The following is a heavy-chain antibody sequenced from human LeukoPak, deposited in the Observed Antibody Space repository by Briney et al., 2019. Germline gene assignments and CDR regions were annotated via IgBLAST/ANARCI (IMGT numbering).Heavy chain of an antibody. J-gene: IGHJ4*01. Sequence: PGGSLRLSCAASGFTFSSYEMNWLGQAPGKGLEWVSYISSRDTTIYYADSVKGRFTISRDNAKDSLYSQMNSLRTEERAGDYCASPLPLDYWGQGTLVTVSS. CDR3: ASPLPLDY. CDR1: GFTFSSYE. CDR2: ISSRDTTI. V-gene: IGHV3-48*03.